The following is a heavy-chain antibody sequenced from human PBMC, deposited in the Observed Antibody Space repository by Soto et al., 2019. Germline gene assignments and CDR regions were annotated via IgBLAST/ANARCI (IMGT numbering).Heavy chain of an antibody. CDR1: GGSISSGGYY. J-gene: IGHJ6*02. CDR3: ARDFRASGGTMITGFRHYYGMDV. CDR2: IYYSGST. Sequence: SETLSLTCTVSGGSISSGGYYWSWIRQHPGKGLEWIGYIYYSGSTYYNPSLKSRVTISVDTSKNQFSLKLSSVTAADTAVYYCARDFRASGGTMITGFRHYYGMDVWGQGTTVTVSS. V-gene: IGHV4-31*03. D-gene: IGHD3-22*01.